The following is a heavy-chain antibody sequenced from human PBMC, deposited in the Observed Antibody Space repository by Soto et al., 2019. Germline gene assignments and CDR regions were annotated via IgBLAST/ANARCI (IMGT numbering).Heavy chain of an antibody. CDR2: IIPILGIA. Sequence: QVQLVQSGAEVKKPGSSVKVSCKASGGTFSSYTISWVRQAPGQGLEWMGRIIPILGIANYAQKFQGRVTITAEKSTSTAYMELSSLRSEDTAVYYCASGYCSGGSCYSYGMDVWGQGTTVTVSS. J-gene: IGHJ6*02. V-gene: IGHV1-69*02. CDR1: GGTFSSYT. CDR3: ASGYCSGGSCYSYGMDV. D-gene: IGHD2-15*01.